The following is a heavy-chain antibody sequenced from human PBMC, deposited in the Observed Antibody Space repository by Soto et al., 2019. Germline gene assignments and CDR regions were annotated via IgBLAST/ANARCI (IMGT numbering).Heavy chain of an antibody. CDR3: ARDKPRVRTVTPSDYYYYYGMDV. CDR2: IYYSGST. CDR1: GGSISSSSYY. D-gene: IGHD4-4*01. V-gene: IGHV4-39*07. J-gene: IGHJ6*02. Sequence: SETLSLTCTVSGGSISSSSYYWGWIRQPPGKGLEWIGSIYYSGSTYYNPSLKSRVTISVDTSKNQFSLKLSSVTAADTAVYYCARDKPRVRTVTPSDYYYYYGMDVWGQGTTVTVSS.